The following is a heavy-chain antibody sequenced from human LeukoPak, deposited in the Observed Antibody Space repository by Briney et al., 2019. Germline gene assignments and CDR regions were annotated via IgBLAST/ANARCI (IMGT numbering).Heavy chain of an antibody. CDR3: ASNDYGDYVPSDY. D-gene: IGHD4-17*01. J-gene: IGHJ4*02. V-gene: IGHV1-46*01. CDR2: INPSGTGT. Sequence: ASVKVSCKASGYTITNNYMHWVRQAPGQGLEWMGVINPSGTGTSYAQKFQGRITMSRDTSTSTVYMELSSLRSEDTAVYYCASNDYGDYVPSDYWGQGTLVTVSS. CDR1: GYTITNNY.